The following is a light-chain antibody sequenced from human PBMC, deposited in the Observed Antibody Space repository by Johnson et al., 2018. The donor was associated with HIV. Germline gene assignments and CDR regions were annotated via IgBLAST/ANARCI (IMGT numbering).Light chain of an antibody. CDR2: ENN. V-gene: IGLV1-51*02. J-gene: IGLJ1*01. CDR3: GTWDSSLSAFYV. Sequence: QSVLTQPPSVSSAPGQKVTISCSGSSSNIGSNYVSWYQQLPGTAPKLLIYENNKRPSGIPDRFSGSKSASSATLGITGLQTGDEADYYCGTWDSSLSAFYVFGTGTKVTVL. CDR1: SSNIGSNY.